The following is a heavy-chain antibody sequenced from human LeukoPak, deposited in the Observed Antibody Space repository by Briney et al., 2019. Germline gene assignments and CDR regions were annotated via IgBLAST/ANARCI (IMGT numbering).Heavy chain of an antibody. D-gene: IGHD6-19*01. CDR1: GGSISSSSYY. CDR3: AGATKGGYSSGWSGVYFDY. Sequence: SETLSLTCTVSGGSISSSSYYWGWIRQPPGKGLEWIGEINHSGSTNYNPSLKSRVTISVDTSKNQFSLKLSSVTAADTAVYYCAGATKGGYSSGWSGVYFDYWGQGTLVTVSS. J-gene: IGHJ4*02. V-gene: IGHV4-39*07. CDR2: INHSGST.